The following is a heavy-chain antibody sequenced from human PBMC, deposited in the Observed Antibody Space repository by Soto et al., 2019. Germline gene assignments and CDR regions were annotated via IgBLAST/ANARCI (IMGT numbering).Heavy chain of an antibody. CDR2: INPNSGGT. CDR1: GYTFTGYY. Sequence: ASVKVSCQASGYTFTGYYMHWVRQAPGQGLEWMGWINPNSGGTNYAQKFQGWVTMTRDTSISTAYMEPSRLRSDDTAVYYCARDGGSGRTNYYYGMDVWGQGTTVTVSS. V-gene: IGHV1-2*04. J-gene: IGHJ6*02. CDR3: ARDGGSGRTNYYYGMDV. D-gene: IGHD3-10*01.